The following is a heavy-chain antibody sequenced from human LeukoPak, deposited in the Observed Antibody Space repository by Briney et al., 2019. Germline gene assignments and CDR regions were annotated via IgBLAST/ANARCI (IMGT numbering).Heavy chain of an antibody. V-gene: IGHV3-74*01. CDR1: GFSFSIYW. J-gene: IGHJ4*02. D-gene: IGHD6-13*01. CDR3: ATLAAADTDY. Sequence: PGGSLRLSCAASGFSFSIYWMHWVRQAPGKGLAWVSRVSSDGSSTSYADSVKGRFTISRVNARNTLFLQMNSLRAEDTAVYYCATLAAADTDYWGQGTLVTVSS. CDR2: VSSDGSST.